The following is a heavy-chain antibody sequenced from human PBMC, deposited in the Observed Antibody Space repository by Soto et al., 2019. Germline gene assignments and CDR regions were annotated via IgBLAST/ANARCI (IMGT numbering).Heavy chain of an antibody. V-gene: IGHV3-30-3*01. CDR3: AREDYGDY. Sequence: QVQLVESGGGVVQPGRSLRLSCAASGFTFSSYAMHWVRQAPGKGLEWVAVISYDGSNKYYADSVKGRFTISRDNSKNTLYLQMNSLRAEDTAVHYCAREDYGDYWGQGTLVTVSS. CDR2: ISYDGSNK. J-gene: IGHJ4*02. CDR1: GFTFSSYA.